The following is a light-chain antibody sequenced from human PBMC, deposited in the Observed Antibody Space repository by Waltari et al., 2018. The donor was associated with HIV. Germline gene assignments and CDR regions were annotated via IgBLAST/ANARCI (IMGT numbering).Light chain of an antibody. Sequence: QSALTQPASMSGSPGQSITISCAGPTSDIGPSHSVSWYQQHTDRAPKLIIYDVSYRPSWVDSRFSGSKSGNTASLTISDLRSDDEAVYYCSSYRTTFIFGAGTKLNVL. V-gene: IGLV2-14*03. CDR3: SSYRTTFI. J-gene: IGLJ2*01. CDR2: DVS. CDR1: TSDIGPSHS.